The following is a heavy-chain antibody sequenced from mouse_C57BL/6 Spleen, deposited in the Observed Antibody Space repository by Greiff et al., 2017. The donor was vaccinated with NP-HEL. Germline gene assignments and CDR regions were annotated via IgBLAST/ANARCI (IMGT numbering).Heavy chain of an antibody. CDR1: GYTFTDYY. CDR3: ARSGYYGSSLPWCAY. J-gene: IGHJ3*01. V-gene: IGHV1-26*01. CDR2: ISPNNGGT. D-gene: IGHD1-1*01. Sequence: EVQLQQSGPELVKPGASVKLSCKASGYTFTDYYMNWVKQSPGKSLEWIGDISPNNGGTSYTQKFKGKATLTVDKSSSTAYLELRSLTSEDSAVYYCARSGYYGSSLPWCAYWGQGTLVTVSA.